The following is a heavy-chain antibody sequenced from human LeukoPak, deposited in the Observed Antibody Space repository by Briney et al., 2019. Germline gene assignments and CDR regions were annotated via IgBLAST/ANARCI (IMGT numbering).Heavy chain of an antibody. D-gene: IGHD6-13*01. J-gene: IGHJ6*02. CDR3: ASRIAAAALYYYYGMDV. V-gene: IGHV3-30-3*01. CDR1: GXTFSSYA. Sequence: PGGSLRLSCAASGXTFSSYAMHWVRQAPGKGLEWVAVISYDGSNKYYADSVKGRFTISRDNSKNTLYLQMNSLRAEDTAVYYCASRIAAAALYYYYGMDVWGQGTTVTVSS. CDR2: ISYDGSNK.